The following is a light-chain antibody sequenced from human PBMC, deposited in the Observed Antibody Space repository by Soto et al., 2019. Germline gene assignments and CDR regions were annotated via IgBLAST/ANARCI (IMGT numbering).Light chain of an antibody. CDR2: EVT. J-gene: IGLJ1*01. CDR1: SSDVGGYNY. V-gene: IGLV2-14*01. Sequence: QSALTQPASVSGSPGQSITISCTGTSSDVGGYNYVSWYQQHPGKDPKIIIYEVTNRLSGVSNRFSGSKSGNTASLTISGLQAEDDADYYCSSFTSRFTFNYIFGTGTKVTVL. CDR3: SSFTSRFTFNYI.